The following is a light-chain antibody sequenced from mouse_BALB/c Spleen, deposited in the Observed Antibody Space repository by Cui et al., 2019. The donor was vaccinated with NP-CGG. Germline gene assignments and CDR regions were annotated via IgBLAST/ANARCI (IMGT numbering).Light chain of an antibody. CDR1: TGAVTTSNY. V-gene: IGLV1*01. CDR2: GTN. CDR3: ALWYSNHWV. Sequence: VVAQEYSLTTSLGETVTLTCRSSTGAVTTSNYANWVKEKPDHLFTGLIGGTNNRAPGVPARFSGSLIGDKAALTITGAQTEDEAIYFCALWYSNHWVFGGGTKLTVL. J-gene: IGLJ1*01.